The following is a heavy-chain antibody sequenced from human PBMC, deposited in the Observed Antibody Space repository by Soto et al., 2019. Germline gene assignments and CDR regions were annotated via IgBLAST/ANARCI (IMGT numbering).Heavy chain of an antibody. CDR1: GFTFRKYA. CDR2: ISGTGGGT. D-gene: IGHD3-10*01. J-gene: IGHJ4*02. CDR3: AKEGSGVRGITVSLIYDY. Sequence: EVQMLESGGGLVQPGGSLRLSGAATGFTFRKYAMSWVREAPGKGLEWVSTISGTGGGTYYADAVKGRFAISRDNSKGTVDLQMNSLRVEDTATYYCAKEGSGVRGITVSLIYDYWGQGVLVAVSS. V-gene: IGHV3-23*01.